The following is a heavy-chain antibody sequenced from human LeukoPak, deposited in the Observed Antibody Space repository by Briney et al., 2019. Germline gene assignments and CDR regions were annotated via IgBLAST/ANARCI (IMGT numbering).Heavy chain of an antibody. CDR3: ATIEVLWFGELSHFDY. CDR1: GFIFNNYA. J-gene: IGHJ4*02. CDR2: ISWNSGSI. D-gene: IGHD3-10*01. V-gene: IGHV3-9*01. Sequence: GGSLRLSCAGSGFIFNNYAMHWVRQPPGKGLEWVSGISWNSGSIDYADSVKGRFTISRDNSKNTLYLQMNSLRAEDTAVYYCATIEVLWFGELSHFDYWGQGTLVTVSS.